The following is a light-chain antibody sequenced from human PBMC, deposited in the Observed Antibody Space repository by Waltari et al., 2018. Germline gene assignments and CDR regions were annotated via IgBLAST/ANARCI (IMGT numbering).Light chain of an antibody. J-gene: IGLJ1*01. CDR1: SSDVGGYEF. CDR2: DVT. CDR3: CAYAGSFTFV. V-gene: IGLV2-11*01. Sequence: QSALTQPRSVSGSPEQSVTISCTGTSSDVGGYEFVSWYQQHPGKAPKVVIYDVTERPSGVPDRFSGSKSGNTASLTISGLQAEDEADYYCCAYAGSFTFVFGTGTKVTVL.